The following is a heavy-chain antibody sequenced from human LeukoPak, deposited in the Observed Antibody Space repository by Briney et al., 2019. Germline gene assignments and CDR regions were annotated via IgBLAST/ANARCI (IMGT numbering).Heavy chain of an antibody. CDR1: GVTFSSYA. V-gene: IGHV3-23*01. CDR2: ISGSGDST. J-gene: IGHJ4*02. CDR3: AKTRPLDSSSWSHGDY. D-gene: IGHD6-13*01. Sequence: GGSLRLSCAASGVTFSSYAMSWVRHAPGKGLEWVSAISGSGDSTYYGDSVKGRFTISRVNSKNTLYLQMNSLRAEDTAVYYCAKTRPLDSSSWSHGDYWGQGTLVTVSS.